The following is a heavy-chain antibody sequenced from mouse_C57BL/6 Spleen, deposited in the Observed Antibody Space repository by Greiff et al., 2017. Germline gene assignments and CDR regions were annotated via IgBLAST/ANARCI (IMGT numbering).Heavy chain of an antibody. D-gene: IGHD1-1*01. V-gene: IGHV1-80*01. CDR2: IYPGDGDT. CDR3: ARREDYYGSSYEAWFAY. Sequence: VQLQQSGAELVKPGASVKISCKASGYAFSSYWMNWVKQRPGKGLEWIGQIYPGDGDTNYNGKFKGKATLTADKSSSTAYMQLSSLTSEDSAVYFCARREDYYGSSYEAWFAYWGQGTLVTVSA. CDR1: GYAFSSYW. J-gene: IGHJ3*01.